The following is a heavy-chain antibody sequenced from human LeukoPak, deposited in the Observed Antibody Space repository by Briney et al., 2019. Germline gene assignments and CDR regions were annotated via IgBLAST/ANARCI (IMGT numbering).Heavy chain of an antibody. CDR3: ARHGAYCSSTSCPSNYYYYYMDV. D-gene: IGHD2-2*01. CDR2: IYYSGST. V-gene: IGHV4-30-4*08. CDR1: GGSISSGDYY. J-gene: IGHJ6*03. Sequence: PSETLSLTCTVSGGSISSGDYYWSWIRQPPGKGLEWIGYIYYSGSTYYNPSLKSRVTISVDTSKNQFSLKLSSVTAADTAVYYCARHGAYCSSTSCPSNYYYYYMDVWGKGTTVTVSS.